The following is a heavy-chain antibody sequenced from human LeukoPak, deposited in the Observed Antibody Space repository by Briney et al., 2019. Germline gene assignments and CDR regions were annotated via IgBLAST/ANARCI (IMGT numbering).Heavy chain of an antibody. CDR3: AREKLLWFGELSSYFDY. CDR2: IYTSGST. CDR1: GGSISSYY. J-gene: IGHJ4*02. D-gene: IGHD3-10*01. Sequence: PSETLSLTCTVSGGSISSYYWSWIRQPAGKGLEWIGRIYTSGSTNYNPSLKSRVTMSVDTSKNQFSLKLSSVTAADTAVYYCAREKLLWFGELSSYFDYWGPGTLGTVSS. V-gene: IGHV4-4*07.